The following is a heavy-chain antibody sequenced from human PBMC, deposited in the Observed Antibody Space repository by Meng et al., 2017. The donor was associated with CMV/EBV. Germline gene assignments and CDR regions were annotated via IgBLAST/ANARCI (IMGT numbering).Heavy chain of an antibody. D-gene: IGHD3-10*01. J-gene: IGHJ6*02. CDR1: GFTFSSYE. CDR2: ISSSGSTI. V-gene: IGHV3-48*03. Sequence: GESLKISCAASGFTFSSYEMNWVRQAPGKGLEWVSYISSSGSTIYYADSVKDRFTISRDNAKNSLYLQMNSLRAEDTAVYYCARDIIHNYYYYGMDVWGQGTTVTVSS. CDR3: ARDIIHNYYYYGMDV.